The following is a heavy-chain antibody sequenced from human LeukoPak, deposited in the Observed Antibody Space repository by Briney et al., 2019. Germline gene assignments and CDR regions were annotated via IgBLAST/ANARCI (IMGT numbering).Heavy chain of an antibody. J-gene: IGHJ4*02. D-gene: IGHD5-24*01. CDR2: INQDGSEK. CDR1: GFTFDDYA. CDR3: ARERDGRFFDY. Sequence: PGRSLRLSCAASGFTFDDYAMHWVRQAPGKGLEWVANINQDGSEKYFVDSVKGRFTISRDNAKNSLHLQMNTLRAEDTAVYYCARERDGRFFDYWGQGTLVTVSS. V-gene: IGHV3-7*01.